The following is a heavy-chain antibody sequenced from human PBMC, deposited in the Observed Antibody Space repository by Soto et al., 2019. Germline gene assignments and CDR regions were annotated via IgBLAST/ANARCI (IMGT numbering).Heavy chain of an antibody. CDR2: INPDGSTT. CDR3: ARVAIGSYYFEY. J-gene: IGHJ4*02. Sequence: EVQLVESGGGLVQPGGSLRLSCAASGFTFSSYWMHWVRQAPGKGLVWVSRINPDGSTTSYADSVKGRFTISRDSAKDTLYLQMNSLRVEDTAVYYCARVAIGSYYFEYWGQGTLVTVSS. V-gene: IGHV3-74*01. CDR1: GFTFSSYW. D-gene: IGHD3-10*01.